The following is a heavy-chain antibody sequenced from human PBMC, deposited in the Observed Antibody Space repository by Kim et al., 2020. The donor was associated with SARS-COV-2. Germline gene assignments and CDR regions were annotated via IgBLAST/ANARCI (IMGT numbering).Heavy chain of an antibody. CDR3: TSSDYDILTGYYYFDY. J-gene: IGHJ4*02. D-gene: IGHD3-9*01. Sequence: SVKGRFTISRDDSKSIAYLQMNSLKTEDTAVYYCTSSDYDILTGYYYFDYWGQGTLVTVSS. V-gene: IGHV3-49*02.